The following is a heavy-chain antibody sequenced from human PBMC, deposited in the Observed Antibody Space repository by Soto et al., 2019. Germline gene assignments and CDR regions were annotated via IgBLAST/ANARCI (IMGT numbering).Heavy chain of an antibody. D-gene: IGHD6-13*01. CDR3: AASDSSSWNFWFDP. V-gene: IGHV4-59*08. CDR1: GASISSYY. CDR2: VYYRGNT. J-gene: IGHJ5*02. Sequence: PSETLSLTCTVSGASISSYYWSWIRQPPGKGLEWIGFVYYRGNTKTNPSLKSRATISLDTSKNQFSLSLSSVTAADTAVYYCAASDSSSWNFWFDPWGQGTLVTVSS.